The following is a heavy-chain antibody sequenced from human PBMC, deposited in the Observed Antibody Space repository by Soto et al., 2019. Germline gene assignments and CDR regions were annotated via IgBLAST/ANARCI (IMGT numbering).Heavy chain of an antibody. Sequence: QVQLQESGPGLVKPSETLSLTCTVSGGSVSSGSYYWSWIRQPPGKGLEWIGYIYYSGSTNYNPSPKSRVTIAVDTSKNQFSLKLSSVTAADTAVYYCARVPTPPRYYYGSGSPWFDPWGQGTLVTVSS. J-gene: IGHJ5*02. CDR1: GGSVSSGSYY. CDR2: IYYSGST. CDR3: ARVPTPPRYYYGSGSPWFDP. D-gene: IGHD3-10*01. V-gene: IGHV4-61*01.